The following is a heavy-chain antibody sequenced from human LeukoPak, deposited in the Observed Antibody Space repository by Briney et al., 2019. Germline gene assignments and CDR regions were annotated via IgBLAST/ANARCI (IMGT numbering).Heavy chain of an antibody. V-gene: IGHV3-53*01. Sequence: AGGSLRLSCAASGFTVSNNYMSWVRQAPGKGLEWVSVIYNGGSTYYADSVRGRFTASRDISKNTMYLQMNSLRVEDTAVYYCARDYLAAAGYWGQGTLVTVSS. CDR1: GFTVSNNY. CDR2: IYNGGST. J-gene: IGHJ4*02. CDR3: ARDYLAAAGY. D-gene: IGHD6-13*01.